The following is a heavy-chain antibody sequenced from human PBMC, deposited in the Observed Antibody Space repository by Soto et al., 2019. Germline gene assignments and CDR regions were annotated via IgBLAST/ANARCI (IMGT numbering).Heavy chain of an antibody. CDR2: MNPNSGNT. CDR1: GYTFTSYD. J-gene: IGHJ4*02. V-gene: IGHV1-8*01. CDR3: AREVTSRALDY. D-gene: IGHD3-16*01. Sequence: ASGKVSCKASGYTFTSYDINWVRQATGQGLEWMGWMNPNSGNTGYAQKFQGRVTMTRNTSINTAYMELSSLRSEDTAVYFCAREVTSRALDYWGQGTLVTVSS.